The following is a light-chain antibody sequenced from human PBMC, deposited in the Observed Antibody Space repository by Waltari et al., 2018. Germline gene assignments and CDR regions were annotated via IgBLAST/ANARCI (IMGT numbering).Light chain of an antibody. Sequence: EIVMTQSPATLSVSPGERATLSCRASQSVSTNLAWYQQKPGEAPRLLISVASTMAAGNPAGVSDGGWGKECALTIRNLQSEDFGIYYCQQYDSWPPYTLGQGTNLGI. J-gene: IGKJ2*01. CDR3: QQYDSWPPYT. CDR2: VAS. V-gene: IGKV3-15*01. CDR1: QSVSTN.